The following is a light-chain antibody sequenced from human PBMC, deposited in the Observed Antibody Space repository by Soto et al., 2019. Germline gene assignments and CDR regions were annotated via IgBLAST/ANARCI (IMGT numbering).Light chain of an antibody. CDR3: LQDHKSPLT. V-gene: IGKV1-6*01. Sequence: MNISASSVSASKKDRVTITCGASQGIKNDLGWYQQKPGKAPNLLIYAASSLQSGVPSRFSGSGSGTDFTLTITSLQPEDSATYYCLQDHKSPLTFGQGTKVDI. CDR1: QGIKND. J-gene: IGKJ1*01. CDR2: AAS.